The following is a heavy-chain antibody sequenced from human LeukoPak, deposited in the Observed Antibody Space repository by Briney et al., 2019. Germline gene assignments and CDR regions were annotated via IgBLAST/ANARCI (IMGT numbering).Heavy chain of an antibody. CDR1: GFTFSSYS. CDR2: IGSSSSYI. CDR3: ARGIAVAFDY. D-gene: IGHD6-19*01. V-gene: IGHV3-21*01. J-gene: IGHJ4*02. Sequence: KSGGSLRLSCAASGFTFSSYSMNWVRQAPGKGLEWVSSIGSSSSYIYYADSVKGRFTISRDNAENSLYLQMNSLRAEDTAVYYCARGIAVAFDYWGQGTLVTVSS.